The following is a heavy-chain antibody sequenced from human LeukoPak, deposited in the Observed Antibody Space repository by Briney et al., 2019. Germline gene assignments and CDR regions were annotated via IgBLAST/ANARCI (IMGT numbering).Heavy chain of an antibody. CDR2: ISPTGDIT. CDR3: ARVPDITARPCDS. V-gene: IGHV4-34*01. D-gene: IGHD1-1*01. Sequence: PSETLSLTCAVYGGSFSGYYWTLIRQTPGKGLEWIGEISPTGDITNYNPSLKSRVTMSVDPSKNQFSLKVTSVTAADTGVYSCARVPDITARPCDSWGPGTLVTVSS. CDR1: GGSFSGYY. J-gene: IGHJ4*02.